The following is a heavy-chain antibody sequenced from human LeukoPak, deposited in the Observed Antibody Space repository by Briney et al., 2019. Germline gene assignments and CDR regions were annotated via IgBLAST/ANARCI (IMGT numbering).Heavy chain of an antibody. CDR2: ARNKAASYST. D-gene: IGHD5-12*01. Sequence: PGGSLRLSCAASGFTFSDHYMDWVRQAPGKGLEWVGRARNKAASYSTEYAASVKGRFTISRDDSKSSLYLQMNSLKTEDTAVYYCARDGPLDIVATIVHYGMDVWGQGTTVTVSS. CDR1: GFTFSDHY. J-gene: IGHJ6*02. CDR3: ARDGPLDIVATIVHYGMDV. V-gene: IGHV3-72*01.